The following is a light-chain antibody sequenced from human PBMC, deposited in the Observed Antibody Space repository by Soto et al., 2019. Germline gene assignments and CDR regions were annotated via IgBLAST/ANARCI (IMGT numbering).Light chain of an antibody. CDR1: QTINSW. Sequence: DIQMTQSPSTLSASVGDRVTITCRASQTINSWLAWYQQKPGKAPKLLIYKASYLQSWVPSTFSGSGSGTEFTLAISSLQPEDSATYYCLQDINYPWTFGQGTKVDIK. CDR3: LQDINYPWT. CDR2: KAS. V-gene: IGKV1-5*03. J-gene: IGKJ1*01.